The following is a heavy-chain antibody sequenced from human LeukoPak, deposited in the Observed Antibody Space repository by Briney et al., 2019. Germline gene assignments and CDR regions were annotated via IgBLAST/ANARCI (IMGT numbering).Heavy chain of an antibody. D-gene: IGHD3-22*01. Sequence: GGSLRLSCAASGSTFSSYSMNWVRQAPGKGLEWVSYISSSSSTIYYADSVKGRFTISRDNAKNSLYLQMNSLRAEDTAVYYCARDRAYYYDSSGYYYFDHWGQGTLVTVSS. CDR3: ARDRAYYYDSSGYYYFDH. CDR2: ISSSSSTI. V-gene: IGHV3-48*01. J-gene: IGHJ4*02. CDR1: GSTFSSYS.